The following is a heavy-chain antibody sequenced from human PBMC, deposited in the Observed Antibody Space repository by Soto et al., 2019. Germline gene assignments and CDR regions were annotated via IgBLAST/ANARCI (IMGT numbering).Heavy chain of an antibody. V-gene: IGHV3-15*01. D-gene: IGHD2-2*01. J-gene: IGHJ4*02. CDR2: IKSKTDGGTT. CDR1: GFTFSNAW. Sequence: GGSLRLSCAASGFTFSNAWMSWVRQSPGKGLEWVGRIKSKTDGGTTDYAAPVKGRFTISRDDSKNTLYLQMNSLKTEDTAVYYCTTLGLVAPAVWFDYWGQGTLVTVSS. CDR3: TTLGLVAPAVWFDY.